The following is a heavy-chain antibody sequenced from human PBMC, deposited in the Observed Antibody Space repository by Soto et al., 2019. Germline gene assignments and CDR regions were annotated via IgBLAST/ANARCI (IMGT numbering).Heavy chain of an antibody. CDR2: IYYSGST. CDR3: ARDLYEYSGYDPQRPYYYYGMDV. D-gene: IGHD5-12*01. J-gene: IGHJ6*02. Sequence: SETLSLTCTVSGGSISSGGYYWSWIRQHPGKGLEWIGYIYYSGSTYYNPFLKSLVIISVDTSKNQFSLKLSSVTAADTAVYYCARDLYEYSGYDPQRPYYYYGMDVWGQGTTVTVSS. V-gene: IGHV4-31*01. CDR1: GGSISSGGYY.